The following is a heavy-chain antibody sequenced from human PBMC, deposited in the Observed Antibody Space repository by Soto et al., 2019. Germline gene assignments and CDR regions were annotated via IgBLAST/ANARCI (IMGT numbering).Heavy chain of an antibody. Sequence: QVQLVQSGAEVKKPGSSVKVSCKASGGTFSTDSISWVRQAPGQGLEWMGGIIPMFGTANNAQKFQGRVTITADESTSTAYMELSSLRSEVTAVYFCAREIDGYYGMDVWGKGTTVTVAS. J-gene: IGHJ6*04. V-gene: IGHV1-69*12. CDR2: IIPMFGTA. CDR1: GGTFSTDS. CDR3: AREIDGYYGMDV.